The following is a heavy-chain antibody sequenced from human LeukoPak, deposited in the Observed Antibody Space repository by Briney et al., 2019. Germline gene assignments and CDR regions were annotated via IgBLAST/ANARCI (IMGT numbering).Heavy chain of an antibody. V-gene: IGHV1-18*01. CDR2: INTYNGNT. J-gene: IGHJ4*02. D-gene: IGHD6-13*01. CDR3: TRTIAKQQLILN. Sequence: ASVKVSCKASGHTFTSYGISWVRQAPGQGLEWMGWINTYNGNTLYAQKLQGRVTITTDTSTSTAYMELKSLRSDDTAVYYCTRTIAKQQLILNWGQGSLVTVSS. CDR1: GHTFTSYG.